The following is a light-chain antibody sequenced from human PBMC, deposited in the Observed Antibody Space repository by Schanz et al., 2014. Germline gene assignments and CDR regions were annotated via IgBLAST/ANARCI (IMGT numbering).Light chain of an antibody. CDR1: SSDVGGYNF. V-gene: IGLV2-23*02. J-gene: IGLJ3*02. CDR2: DVS. Sequence: QSALTQPASVSGSPGQSITISCTGTSSDVGGYNFVSWYQQHPGKAPKLMIYDVSKRPSGVPGRFSGSKSGNTASLTISGLQAEDEADYYCCSYAGSSTWVFGGGTKLTVL. CDR3: CSYAGSSTWV.